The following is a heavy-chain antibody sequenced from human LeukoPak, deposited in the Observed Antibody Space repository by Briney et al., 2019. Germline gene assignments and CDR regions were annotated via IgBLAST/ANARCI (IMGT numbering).Heavy chain of an antibody. V-gene: IGHV4-59*08. CDR3: VRRVRYFGQNDY. Sequence: SETLSLTCTVPGDSISDYYWSWIRQPPGKGLEWVAYLYYSGSTVYNPSLKSRVTISVDTSKKQISLKLSSVTAADSAVYYCVRRVRYFGQNDYWGQGTLVTVSS. CDR1: GDSISDYY. CDR2: LYYSGST. D-gene: IGHD3-9*01. J-gene: IGHJ4*02.